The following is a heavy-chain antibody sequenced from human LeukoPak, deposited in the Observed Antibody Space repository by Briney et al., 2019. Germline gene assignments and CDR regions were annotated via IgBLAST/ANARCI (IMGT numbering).Heavy chain of an antibody. V-gene: IGHV3-21*01. J-gene: IGHJ4*02. Sequence: PGGSLRLSCAASGFSINSYSMTWVRKAPGKGLEWVSTISSSGGYIYYADSVKGRFTISRDTAKNSLYLQMNSLRVEDTAVYNCARLRDTVTSASDYWGQGTLVIVSS. CDR3: ARLRDTVTSASDY. CDR1: GFSINSYS. CDR2: ISSSGGYI. D-gene: IGHD4-17*01.